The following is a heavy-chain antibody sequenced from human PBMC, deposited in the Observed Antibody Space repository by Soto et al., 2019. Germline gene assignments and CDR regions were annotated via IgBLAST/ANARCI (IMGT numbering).Heavy chain of an antibody. Sequence: PQTLSLTCAVYGGSFSGYYWSWIRQPPGKGLGWIGEINHSGSTNYNPSIKSRVTISVXXXXXXFXLXLXSXTAAXTAVYYCARGGASSKWLDPWGQGTPGTVSA. CDR1: GGSFSGYY. CDR2: INHSGST. D-gene: IGHD3-10*01. CDR3: ARGGASSKWLDP. V-gene: IGHV4-34*01. J-gene: IGHJ5*02.